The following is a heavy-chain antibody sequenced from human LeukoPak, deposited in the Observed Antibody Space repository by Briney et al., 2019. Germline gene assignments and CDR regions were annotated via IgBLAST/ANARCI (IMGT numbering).Heavy chain of an antibody. V-gene: IGHV3-9*01. CDR1: GFTFDDYA. CDR3: AKGPIRGYSYGLLFDY. CDR2: ISWNSGST. D-gene: IGHD5-18*01. Sequence: PGRSLRLSCAASGFTFDDYAMHWVRQAPGKGLEWVSGISWNSGSTGYADSVKGRFTISRDNAKNSLYLQMNSLRAEDTALYYCAKGPIRGYSYGLLFDYWGQGTLVTVSS. J-gene: IGHJ4*02.